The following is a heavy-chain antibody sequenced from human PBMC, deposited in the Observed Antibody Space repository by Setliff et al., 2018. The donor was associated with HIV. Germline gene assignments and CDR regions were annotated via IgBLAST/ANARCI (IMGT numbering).Heavy chain of an antibody. J-gene: IGHJ4*02. CDR2: IDHSGST. V-gene: IGHV4-34*01. CDR3: ARDYSSMTVAGSGYFDY. Sequence: SETLSLTCVVYGESFTHYYWTWIRQPPGKGLECIGEIDHSGSTNYNPSLKSRVTISVDTSKNQFSLKLNSMTAADTAVYFCARDYSSMTVAGSGYFDYWGQGTLVTVSS. D-gene: IGHD6-19*01. CDR1: GESFTHYY.